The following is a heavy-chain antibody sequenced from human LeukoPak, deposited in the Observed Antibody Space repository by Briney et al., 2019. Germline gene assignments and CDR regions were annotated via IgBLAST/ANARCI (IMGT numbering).Heavy chain of an antibody. Sequence: GGSLRLSCAASGFTFSSYAIHWVRQAPGKGLEWVAVISYDGSNEFYADSVKGRLTISRDNSKNTLYLQMSSLRAEGTAVYYCARGHTAAMVFCDYWGQGTLVTVSS. CDR1: GFTFSSYA. J-gene: IGHJ4*02. CDR2: ISYDGSNE. D-gene: IGHD5-18*01. V-gene: IGHV3-30*04. CDR3: ARGHTAAMVFCDY.